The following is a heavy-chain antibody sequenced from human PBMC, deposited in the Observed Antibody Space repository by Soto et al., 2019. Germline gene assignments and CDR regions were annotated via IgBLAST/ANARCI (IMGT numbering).Heavy chain of an antibody. CDR3: AGSRIVGSNPGY. J-gene: IGHJ4*02. CDR2: INHSGST. V-gene: IGHV4-34*01. CDR1: GGSFSGYY. D-gene: IGHD1-26*01. Sequence: QVQLQQWGAGLLKPSETLSLTCAVYGGSFSGYYWSWIRQPPGKGLEWIGEINHSGSTNYNPSLKSRVTISVDTSKNQFSLKLSSVTAADTAVYYCAGSRIVGSNPGYWGQGALVTVSS.